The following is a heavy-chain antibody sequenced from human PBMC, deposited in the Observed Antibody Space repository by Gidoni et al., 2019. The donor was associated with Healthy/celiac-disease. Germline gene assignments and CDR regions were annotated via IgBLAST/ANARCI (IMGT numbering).Heavy chain of an antibody. Sequence: QVQLVESGGGVVQPGRSLRLSCAASGFTFSSYGMHWVRQAPGKGLEGVAVISYDGSNKYYADSVKGRFTISRDNSKNTLYLQMNSLRAEDTAVYYCAKVDVLWFGELSSAPDYGMDVWGQGTTVTVSS. D-gene: IGHD3-10*01. CDR2: ISYDGSNK. V-gene: IGHV3-30*18. J-gene: IGHJ6*02. CDR3: AKVDVLWFGELSSAPDYGMDV. CDR1: GFTFSSYG.